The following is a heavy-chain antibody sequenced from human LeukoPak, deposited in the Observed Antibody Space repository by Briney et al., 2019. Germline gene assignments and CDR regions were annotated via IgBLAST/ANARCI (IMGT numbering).Heavy chain of an antibody. Sequence: GGSLRLSCAASGFTFSSYAMSWVRQAPGKGLEWVSAISGSGGNTYYADSVKGRFTISRDNAKNSLYLQMNSLRAEDTAVYYCARRRYSGSSQHFDYWGQGTLVTVSS. J-gene: IGHJ4*02. CDR2: ISGSGGNT. V-gene: IGHV3-23*01. D-gene: IGHD1-26*01. CDR1: GFTFSSYA. CDR3: ARRRYSGSSQHFDY.